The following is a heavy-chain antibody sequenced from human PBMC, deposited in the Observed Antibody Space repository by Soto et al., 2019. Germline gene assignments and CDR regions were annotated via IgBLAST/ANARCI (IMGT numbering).Heavy chain of an antibody. J-gene: IGHJ6*02. Sequence: QVQLVQCGAEVKKPGASVKVSCKASGYTCTSYAMHWVRQAPGQRLEWMGWINAGNGNTKYSQKFQGRVTITRDTSASTAYMEVSSLRSEDTAVYYCARLVWGSGSSPNYYYGMDVWGQGTTVTVSS. D-gene: IGHD3-10*01. CDR3: ARLVWGSGSSPNYYYGMDV. CDR2: INAGNGNT. V-gene: IGHV1-3*01. CDR1: GYTCTSYA.